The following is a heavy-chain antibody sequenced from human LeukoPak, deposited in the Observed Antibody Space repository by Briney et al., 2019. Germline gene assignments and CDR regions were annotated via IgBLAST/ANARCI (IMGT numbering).Heavy chain of an antibody. J-gene: IGHJ4*02. Sequence: GGSLRLSCAASGFTFSNYAMSWVRQAPGKGLEWASVIRGSDDNTYYADSVKGRFTISRDNSRNTLSLQMNSLRAEDTAVYYCAKVPYTSSNYYFDYWGQGTLVTVSS. D-gene: IGHD5-18*01. CDR2: IRGSDDNT. CDR3: AKVPYTSSNYYFDY. CDR1: GFTFSNYA. V-gene: IGHV3-23*01.